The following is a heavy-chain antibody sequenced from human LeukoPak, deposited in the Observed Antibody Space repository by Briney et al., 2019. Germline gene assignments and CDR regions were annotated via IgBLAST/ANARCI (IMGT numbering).Heavy chain of an antibody. CDR2: IGSDNKP. V-gene: IGHV3-23*05. D-gene: IGHD4-17*01. CDR1: GFTFSAYA. J-gene: IGHJ5*02. CDR3: ARGYGDRLDCFDP. Sequence: GGSLRLSCEASGFTFSAYAMTWVRQAPGQRLEWVSSIGSDNKPHYSESVKGRFAISRDNSKDTLYLQMNSLRAEDTAVYYCARGYGDRLDCFDPWGQGTLVTVSS.